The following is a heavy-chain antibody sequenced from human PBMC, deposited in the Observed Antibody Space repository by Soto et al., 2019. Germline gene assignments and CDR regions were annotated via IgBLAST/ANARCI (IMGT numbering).Heavy chain of an antibody. J-gene: IGHJ4*02. CDR3: ARHIDY. CDR1: GGSISSSSYY. V-gene: IGHV4-39*01. Sequence: QLQLQESGPGLVKPSETLSLTCTVSGGSISSSSYYWGWIRQPPGKGLEWIGRIYYSGSTYYNPSPXTXFTISVDTSKNQVSLKLSSVTAADTAVYYCARHIDYWGQGTLVTVSS. CDR2: IYYSGST.